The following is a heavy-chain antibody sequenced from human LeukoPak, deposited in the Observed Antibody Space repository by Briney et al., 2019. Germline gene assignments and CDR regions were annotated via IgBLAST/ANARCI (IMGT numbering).Heavy chain of an antibody. J-gene: IGHJ4*02. CDR1: GGSISTYY. Sequence: SETLSLTCTVSGGSISTYYWSWIRQPPGKGLEWIGYIYYSGSTNYNPSLKSRITISVDTSRNQFSLSLSSVTAADTAVYYCARADRTIWFDYWGQGTLVTVPS. CDR3: ARADRTIWFDY. CDR2: IYYSGST. D-gene: IGHD2-15*01. V-gene: IGHV4-59*01.